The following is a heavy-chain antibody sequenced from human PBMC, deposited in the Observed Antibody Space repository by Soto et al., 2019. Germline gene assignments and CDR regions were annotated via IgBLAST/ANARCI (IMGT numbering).Heavy chain of an antibody. CDR2: INHSGST. CDR1: GGSFSGYY. Sequence: ETLSLTCAVYGGSFSGYYWSWIRQPPGKGLEWIGEINHSGSTNYNPSLKSRVTISVDTSKNQFSLKLSSVTAADTAVYYCATARRKGVYYYYYGMDVWGQGTTVTVSS. CDR3: ATARRKGVYYYYYGMDV. D-gene: IGHD3-16*01. V-gene: IGHV4-34*01. J-gene: IGHJ6*02.